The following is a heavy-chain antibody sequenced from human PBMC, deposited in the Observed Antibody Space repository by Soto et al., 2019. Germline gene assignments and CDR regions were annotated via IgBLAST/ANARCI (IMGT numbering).Heavy chain of an antibody. CDR2: ISHDGTNK. V-gene: IGHV3-30*18. CDR3: AKGQHCSSTSCYFYYYGMDV. Sequence: GGSLRLSCEVSGFTFSAYGMHWVRQAPGKGLEWVAAISHDGTNKNYGDSVKGRFTISRDNSKKMLYLQMNSLRPEDTAVYYCAKGQHCSSTSCYFYYYGMDVWAQGTKVTVSS. CDR1: GFTFSAYG. D-gene: IGHD2-2*01. J-gene: IGHJ6*02.